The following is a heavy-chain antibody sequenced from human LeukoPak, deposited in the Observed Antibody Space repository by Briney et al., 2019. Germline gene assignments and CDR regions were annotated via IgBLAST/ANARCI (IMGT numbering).Heavy chain of an antibody. V-gene: IGHV4-59*01. J-gene: IGHJ6*02. D-gene: IGHD6-13*01. Sequence: SETLSLTCTVSGGSISSYYWSWIRQPPGKGLEWIGYIYYSGSTNYNPSLKSRVTISVDTSKNQFSLKLSSVNAAETAVYYCARAIAAAGTRPLYYYYGMDGWGQGTTVTVSS. CDR2: IYYSGST. CDR1: GGSISSYY. CDR3: ARAIAAAGTRPLYYYYGMDG.